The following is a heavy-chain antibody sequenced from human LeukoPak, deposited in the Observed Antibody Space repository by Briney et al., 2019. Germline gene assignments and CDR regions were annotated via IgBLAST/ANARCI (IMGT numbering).Heavy chain of an antibody. V-gene: IGHV4-59*01. Sequence: SETLSLTCTVSGGSISRYYWSWIRQPPGKGLEWIGYIYYSGSTNYNPSLKSRVTISVDTSKNQFSLKLSSVTAADTAVYYCARERYDPAAYYYYGMDVWGQGTTVTVSS. CDR3: ARERYDPAAYYYYGMDV. D-gene: IGHD3-16*01. CDR1: GGSISRYY. J-gene: IGHJ6*02. CDR2: IYYSGST.